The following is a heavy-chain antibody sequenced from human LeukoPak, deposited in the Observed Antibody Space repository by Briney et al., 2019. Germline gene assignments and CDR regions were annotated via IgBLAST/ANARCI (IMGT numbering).Heavy chain of an antibody. Sequence: PSETLSLTCTVSGYSISSGYYGGWIRQPPGKGLEGIGIIYHSGSTYYNPSLKSRLTISVPTSKTQFSLKLPSVTAAHTAVYYCARLSGYYYDLPGWFDSWGQGTLVTVSS. D-gene: IGHD3-22*01. V-gene: IGHV4-38-2*02. CDR3: ARLSGYYYDLPGWFDS. CDR1: GYSISSGYY. CDR2: IYHSGST. J-gene: IGHJ5*01.